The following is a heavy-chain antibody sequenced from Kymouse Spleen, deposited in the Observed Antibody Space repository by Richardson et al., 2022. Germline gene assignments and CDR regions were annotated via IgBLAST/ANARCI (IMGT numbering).Heavy chain of an antibody. V-gene: IGHV4-59*01. Sequence: QVQLQESGPGLVKPSETLSLTCTVSGGSISSYYWSWIRQPPGKGLEWIGYIYYSGSTNYNPSLKSRVTISVDTSKNQFSLKLSSVTAADTAVYYCARGITGTTGYFDYWGQGTLVTVSS. CDR2: IYYSGST. CDR3: ARGITGTTGYFDY. J-gene: IGHJ4*02. D-gene: IGHD1-20*01. CDR1: GGSISSYY.